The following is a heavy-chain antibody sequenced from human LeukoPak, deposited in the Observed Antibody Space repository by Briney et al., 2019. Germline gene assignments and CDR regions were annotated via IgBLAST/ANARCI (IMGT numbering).Heavy chain of an antibody. CDR1: GGSISSGGYY. J-gene: IGHJ4*02. CDR2: IYYSGST. D-gene: IGHD3-10*01. V-gene: IGHV4-31*03. CDR3: AREGKSPRDLDY. Sequence: PSETLSLTCTVSGGSISSGGYYWSWIRQHPGKGLEWIGYIYYSGSTYYNPSLKSRVTISVDTSKNQFSLKLSSVTAADTAVYYCAREGKSPRDLDYWGQGTLVTVPS.